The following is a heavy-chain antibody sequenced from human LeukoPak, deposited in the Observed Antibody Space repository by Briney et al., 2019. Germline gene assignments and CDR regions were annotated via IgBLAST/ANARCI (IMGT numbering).Heavy chain of an antibody. CDR3: ARGGHSSSWTNWFDP. D-gene: IGHD6-13*01. J-gene: IGHJ5*02. V-gene: IGHV3-74*01. CDR2: INSDGSST. CDR1: GFTFSSHW. Sequence: GGSLRLSCVASGFTFSSHWMHWVRQAPGKGLVWVSRINSDGSSTSYADSVKGRFTISRDNAKNTLYLQMNSLRAEDTAVYYCARGGHSSSWTNWFDPWGQGTLVTVSS.